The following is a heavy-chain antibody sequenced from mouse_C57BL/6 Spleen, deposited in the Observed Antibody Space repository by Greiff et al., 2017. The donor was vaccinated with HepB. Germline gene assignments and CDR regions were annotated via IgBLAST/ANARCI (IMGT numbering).Heavy chain of an antibody. CDR2: IYPGDGDT. CDR1: GYTFTSYG. CDR3: ARRIRDYDGKDY. V-gene: IGHV1-81*01. J-gene: IGHJ4*01. D-gene: IGHD2-4*01. Sequence: QVQLQQSGAELARPGASVKLSCKASGYTFTSYGISWVKQRTGQGLEWIGRIYPGDGDTNYNGKFKGKATLTADKSSSTAYMQLSSLTSEDSAVYFCARRIRDYDGKDYWGQGTSVTVSS.